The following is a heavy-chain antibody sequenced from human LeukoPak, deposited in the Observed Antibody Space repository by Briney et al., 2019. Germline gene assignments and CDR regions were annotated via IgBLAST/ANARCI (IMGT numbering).Heavy chain of an antibody. D-gene: IGHD5-24*01. V-gene: IGHV4-59*01. Sequence: SETLSLTCTVSGGSFSSYYWSWIRQPPGKGLEWIGYIYYSGSTNYNPSLKSRVTISVDTSKNQFSLKLRSVTAADTAGYYCARRWLQLGDYFDYWGQGTLVTVSS. CDR3: ARRWLQLGDYFDY. CDR1: GGSFSSYY. J-gene: IGHJ4*02. CDR2: IYYSGST.